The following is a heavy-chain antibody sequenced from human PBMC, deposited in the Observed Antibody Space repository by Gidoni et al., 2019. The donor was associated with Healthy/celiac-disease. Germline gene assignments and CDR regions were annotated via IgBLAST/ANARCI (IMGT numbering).Heavy chain of an antibody. CDR1: GYSLTSYW. V-gene: IGHV5-10-1*03. J-gene: IGHJ5*02. Sequence: EVQLVQSGAEVKKPGESLRISCTGSGYSLTSYWISWVRQMPGKGREWMVRIEPSDPYTNSSPSFQGHVTISADKSISTAYLQWSSLKASDTAMYYCARSSSPLGWFDPWGQGPLVTVSS. CDR2: IEPSDPYT. CDR3: ARSSSPLGWFDP.